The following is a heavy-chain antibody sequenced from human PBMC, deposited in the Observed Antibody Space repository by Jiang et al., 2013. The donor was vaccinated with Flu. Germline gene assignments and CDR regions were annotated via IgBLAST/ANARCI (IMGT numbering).Heavy chain of an antibody. D-gene: IGHD2/OR15-2a*01. J-gene: IGHJ4*02. V-gene: IGHV4-39*07. CDR2: IYYSGST. Sequence: GSGLVKPSETLSLTCTVSGGSISSSSYYWGWIRQPPGKGLEWIGSIYYSGSTYYNPSLKSRVTISVDTSKNQFSLKLSSVTAADTAVYYCARQRIPMTRSPFDYWGQGTLVTVSS. CDR3: ARQRIPMTRSPFDY. CDR1: GGSISSSSYY.